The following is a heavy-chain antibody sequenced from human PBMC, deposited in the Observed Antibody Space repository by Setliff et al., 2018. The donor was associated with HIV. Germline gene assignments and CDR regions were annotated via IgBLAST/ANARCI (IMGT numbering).Heavy chain of an antibody. CDR1: GGSISSHY. D-gene: IGHD5-12*01. V-gene: IGHV4-59*11. J-gene: IGHJ6*03. CDR3: ARGRLRPQTYYYYYYRDV. Sequence: SETLSLTCTVSGGSISSHYWSWIRQPPGKGLEWIGYIYYSGSTKYNPSLKSRVTISVDTSKNQFSLKLSSVTAADTAVYYCARGRLRPQTYYYYYYRDVWGKGTTVTVSS. CDR2: IYYSGST.